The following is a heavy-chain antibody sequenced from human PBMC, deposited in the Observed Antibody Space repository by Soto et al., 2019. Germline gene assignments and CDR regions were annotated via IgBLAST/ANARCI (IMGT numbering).Heavy chain of an antibody. V-gene: IGHV4-4*02. Sequence: QVQLQESGPGLVKPSGTLSLTCAVSGASISSSNWWSWVRQPQGKGLEWIGEIYHSGSTNYNPSLKSRVTISIDKSTNQCSLKLTSVTAADTAVYYWARTSGWTTWDYWGQGTLVTVSS. CDR1: GASISSSNW. D-gene: IGHD6-19*01. CDR2: IYHSGST. CDR3: ARTSGWTTWDY. J-gene: IGHJ4*02.